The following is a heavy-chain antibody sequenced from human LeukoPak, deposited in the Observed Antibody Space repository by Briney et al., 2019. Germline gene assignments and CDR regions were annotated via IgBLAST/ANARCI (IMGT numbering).Heavy chain of an antibody. J-gene: IGHJ5*02. D-gene: IGHD2-2*01. CDR3: ARLPSCSSSTCYPWFDP. V-gene: IGHV4-59*01. CDR1: GASISSYY. CDR2: IYYSGSI. Sequence: ETLSLTCTVSGASISSYYWSWIRQPPGKGLEWIGYIYYSGSINYNPSLKSRVTISVDTSKNQFSLKLNSVTAADTAVYYCARLPSCSSSTCYPWFDPWGQGTLVTVSS.